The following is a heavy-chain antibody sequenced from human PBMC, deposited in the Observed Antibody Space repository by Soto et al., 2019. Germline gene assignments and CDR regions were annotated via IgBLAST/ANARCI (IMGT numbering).Heavy chain of an antibody. V-gene: IGHV3-23*01. CDR3: AKGRFLDYGEKYYFDY. Sequence: PGGSLRLSCAASGFTFSSYAMSCVRQAPGKGLEWVSAISGSGGSTYYADSVKGRFTISRDNSKNTLYLQMNSLRAEDTAVYYCAKGRFLDYGEKYYFDYWGQGTLVTVSS. J-gene: IGHJ4*02. CDR1: GFTFSSYA. D-gene: IGHD4-17*01. CDR2: ISGSGGST.